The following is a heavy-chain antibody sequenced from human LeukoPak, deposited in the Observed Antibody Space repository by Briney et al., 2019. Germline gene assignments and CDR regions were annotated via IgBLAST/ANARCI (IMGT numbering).Heavy chain of an antibody. CDR1: GYTFTSYG. J-gene: IGHJ5*02. CDR3: VREGGYSGYVINWFDP. CDR2: ISADNGNT. Sequence: GASVNVSCTASGYTFTSYGISCVRQAPGQWLEWMTWISADNGNTNYAQKVQGRVTITTDTSTSTAYMELRSLRSDDTAVYYCVREGGYSGYVINWFDPWGQGTLVTVSS. D-gene: IGHD5-12*01. V-gene: IGHV1-18*04.